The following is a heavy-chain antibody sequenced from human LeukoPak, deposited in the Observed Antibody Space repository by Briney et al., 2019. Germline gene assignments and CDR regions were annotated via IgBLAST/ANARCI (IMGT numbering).Heavy chain of an antibody. Sequence: ASVKVSCKASGYTFTSYSFSWVRQAPGQGLEWMGGISAYTGNTNYAQNLQGRVTMTTDTSTSTAYMELRSLRSDDTAVYYCARDWSLKGRAVAGEYWGQGTLVTVSS. D-gene: IGHD6-19*01. CDR1: GYTFTSYS. CDR2: ISAYTGNT. V-gene: IGHV1-18*01. J-gene: IGHJ4*02. CDR3: ARDWSLKGRAVAGEY.